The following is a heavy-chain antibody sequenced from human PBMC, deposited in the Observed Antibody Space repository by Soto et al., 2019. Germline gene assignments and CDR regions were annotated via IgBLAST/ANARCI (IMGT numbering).Heavy chain of an antibody. CDR3: ARSYDYGDWGLDY. J-gene: IGHJ4*02. V-gene: IGHV1-46*01. CDR1: GYTFTSYY. CDR2: INPSGGST. D-gene: IGHD4-17*01. Sequence: QVQLVQSGAEVKKPGASVKVSCKASGYTFTSYYMHWERQAPGQGLECMGIINPSGGSTSYAQKFQGRGTLTSDTATSTVYMELSSLRSEDTAVYYCARSYDYGDWGLDYWGQGTLVTVSS.